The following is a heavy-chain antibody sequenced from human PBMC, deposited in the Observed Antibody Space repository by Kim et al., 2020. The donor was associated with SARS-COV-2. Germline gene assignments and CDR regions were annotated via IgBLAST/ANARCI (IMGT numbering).Heavy chain of an antibody. CDR3: ARVRRGGYSYGPAALYY. D-gene: IGHD5-18*01. CDR1: GFTISSYA. J-gene: IGHJ6*01. V-gene: IGHV3-30*04. CDR2: ISYDGSNK. Sequence: GGSLRHSCAASGFTISSYAMHWVRQAPGKGLEWVAVISYDGSNKYYADSVKGRFTISRDNSKNTLYLQMNSLRAEDTAVYYCARVRRGGYSYGPAALYY.